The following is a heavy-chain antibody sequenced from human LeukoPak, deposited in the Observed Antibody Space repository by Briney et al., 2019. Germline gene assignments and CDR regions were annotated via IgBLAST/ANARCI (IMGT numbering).Heavy chain of an antibody. J-gene: IGHJ4*02. D-gene: IGHD2-15*01. Sequence: PGGSLRLSRAASGXTVSSNYMTWVRQAPGKGLEWVSVIYSGGSTNYADSVKGRFTISRDNSKNTLYLQMNSLRAEDTAVYYCARDHCSGGSCYSAYWGQGTLVTVSS. V-gene: IGHV3-53*01. CDR1: GXTVSSNY. CDR3: ARDHCSGGSCYSAY. CDR2: IYSGGST.